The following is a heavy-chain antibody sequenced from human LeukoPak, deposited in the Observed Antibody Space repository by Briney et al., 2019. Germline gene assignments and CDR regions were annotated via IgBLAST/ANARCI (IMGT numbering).Heavy chain of an antibody. Sequence: SGTLSLTCGVSGGSISTTNWWTWVRQPPGEGLEWIGEVHLSGRTHHNPSLESRVTMSVDMSENHISLRLTSVTAAGTAVYYCAREGGPYRPLDYSGQGTLVTVSS. CDR3: AREGGPYRPLDY. V-gene: IGHV4-4*02. CDR2: VHLSGRT. J-gene: IGHJ4*02. CDR1: GGSISTTNW.